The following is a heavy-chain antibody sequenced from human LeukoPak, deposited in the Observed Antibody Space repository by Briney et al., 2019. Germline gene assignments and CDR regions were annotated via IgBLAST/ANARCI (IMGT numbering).Heavy chain of an antibody. Sequence: GGSLRLSCAASGFTFNSYWMSWVPQAPGKGREWVNNIKQDGSEKYYVDSVKGRFTISRDNAKNSLYLQMNSLRAEDTALYYCAKDMGYSYGSYNFDYWGQGTLVTVSS. CDR1: GFTFNSYW. CDR3: AKDMGYSYGSYNFDY. D-gene: IGHD5-18*01. CDR2: IKQDGSEK. V-gene: IGHV3-7*03. J-gene: IGHJ4*02.